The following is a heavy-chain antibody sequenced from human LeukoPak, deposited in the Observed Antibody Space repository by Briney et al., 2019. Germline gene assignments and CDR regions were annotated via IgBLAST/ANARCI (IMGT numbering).Heavy chain of an antibody. Sequence: ASVKVSCKASGYTFTSYYMHWVRQAPGQGLEWMGVINPSGGSTSYAQKFQGRVTMTRDTSTSTVYMELSSLRSEDTAVYYCARDENSSGWYGGFNYWGQGTLVTVSS. CDR3: ARDENSSGWYGGFNY. CDR1: GYTFTSYY. D-gene: IGHD6-19*01. J-gene: IGHJ4*02. CDR2: INPSGGST. V-gene: IGHV1-46*01.